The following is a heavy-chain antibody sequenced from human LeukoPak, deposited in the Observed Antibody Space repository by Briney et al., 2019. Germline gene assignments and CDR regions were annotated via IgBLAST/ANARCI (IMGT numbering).Heavy chain of an antibody. D-gene: IGHD6-13*01. CDR2: INQDGSET. CDR3: AGAASTGTVDY. Sequence: GGSLRLSCAASGFTFSSYAMSWVRQAPGKALEWVANINQDGSETYYVDSVEGRFTISRDNAKDSLYLQMNSLRAEDTAVYYCAGAASTGTVDYWGQGTLVTVSS. CDR1: GFTFSSYA. V-gene: IGHV3-7*01. J-gene: IGHJ4*02.